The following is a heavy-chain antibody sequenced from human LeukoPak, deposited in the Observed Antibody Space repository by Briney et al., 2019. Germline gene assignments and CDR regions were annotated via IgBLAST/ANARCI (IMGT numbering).Heavy chain of an antibody. CDR1: GFTFSNDW. Sequence: GGSLRLSCAASGFTFSNDWMSWVRQAPGKGLEWVGRMKSKTDGGTTDYAAPVKGRFTISRDDSKNTLYLQMNSLKTEDTAVYYSTTGGYYDYVWGSYRYLDYWGQGTLVTVSS. J-gene: IGHJ4*02. CDR2: MKSKTDGGTT. D-gene: IGHD3-16*02. V-gene: IGHV3-15*01. CDR3: TTGGYYDYVWGSYRYLDY.